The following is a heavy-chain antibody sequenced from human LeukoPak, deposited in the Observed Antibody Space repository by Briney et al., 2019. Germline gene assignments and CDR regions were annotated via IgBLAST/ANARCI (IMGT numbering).Heavy chain of an antibody. D-gene: IGHD3-22*01. Sequence: GSLRLSCAASGFTFSSYTMNWVRQPPGKGLEWIGSIYYSGSTYYNPSLKSRVTISVDTSKNQFSLKLSSVTAADTAMYYCADSSGYYNFDYWGQGSLVTVSS. CDR2: IYYSGST. CDR3: ADSSGYYNFDY. CDR1: GFTFSSYT. J-gene: IGHJ4*02. V-gene: IGHV4-39*07.